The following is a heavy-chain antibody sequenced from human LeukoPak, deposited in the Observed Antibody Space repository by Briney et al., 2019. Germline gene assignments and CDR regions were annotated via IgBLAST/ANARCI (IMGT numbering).Heavy chain of an antibody. Sequence: SLRLSCAASGFTFDDYAMHWVRQAPGKGLEGVSGISWNSGSIGYADSVKGRFTISRDNAKNSLYLQMNSLRAEDTALYYCAKDRALGAEGAFDIWGQGTMVTVSS. CDR3: AKDRALGAEGAFDI. J-gene: IGHJ3*02. V-gene: IGHV3-9*01. D-gene: IGHD1-26*01. CDR2: ISWNSGSI. CDR1: GFTFDDYA.